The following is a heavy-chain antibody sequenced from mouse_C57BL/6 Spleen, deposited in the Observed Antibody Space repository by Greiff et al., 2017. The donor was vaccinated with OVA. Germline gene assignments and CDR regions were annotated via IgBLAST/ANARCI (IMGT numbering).Heavy chain of an antibody. CDR2: IRNKANGYTT. J-gene: IGHJ1*03. CDR3: ARPYDYEGYFDV. V-gene: IGHV7-3*01. Sequence: EVQGVESGGGLVQPGGSLSLSCAASGFTFTDYYMSWVRQPPGQALEWLGFIRNKANGYTTEYSASVKGRFTISRDNSQSILYLQMNALRAEDSATYYCARPYDYEGYFDVWGTGTTVTVSS. D-gene: IGHD2-4*01. CDR1: GFTFTDYY.